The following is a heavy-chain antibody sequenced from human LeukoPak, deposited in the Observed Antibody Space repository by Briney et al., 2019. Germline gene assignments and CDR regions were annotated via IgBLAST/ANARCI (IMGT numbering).Heavy chain of an antibody. D-gene: IGHD1-1*01. Sequence: GGSLRLSCAASGFTVSSNYMSWVRQAPGKGLEWVSVIYSGGSTYYADSVKGRFTISRDNSKNTLYLQMNSLRAEDTAAYYCARDKGVLERARVRYYYGMDVWGQGTTVTVSS. CDR3: ARDKGVLERARVRYYYGMDV. J-gene: IGHJ6*02. V-gene: IGHV3-66*01. CDR2: IYSGGST. CDR1: GFTVSSNY.